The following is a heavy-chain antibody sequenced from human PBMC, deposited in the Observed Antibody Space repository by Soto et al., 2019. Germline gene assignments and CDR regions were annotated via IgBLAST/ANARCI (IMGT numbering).Heavy chain of an antibody. V-gene: IGHV5-51*01. CDR1: GYSFTSYW. CDR2: IYPGDSDT. CDR3: ARDARGHYYDSSGPPDAFDI. D-gene: IGHD3-22*01. J-gene: IGHJ3*02. Sequence: GESLKISCKGSGYSFTSYWIGWVRQMPGKGLEWMGIIYPGDSDTRYSPSFQGQVTISADKSISTAYLQWSSLKASDTAMYYCARDARGHYYDSSGPPDAFDIWGQGTMVTVSS.